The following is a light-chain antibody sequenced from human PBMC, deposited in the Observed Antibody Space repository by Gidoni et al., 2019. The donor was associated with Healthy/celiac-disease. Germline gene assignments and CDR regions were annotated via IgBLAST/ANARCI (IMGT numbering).Light chain of an antibody. CDR2: DAS. CDR3: QQRSNWPRGVT. J-gene: IGKJ5*01. Sequence: EIVLTQSPATLSLSPGERATLSCRASQSVSSYLAWYQQTPGQAPRLLIYDASNRATGIPARFSGSGSGTDFTLTISSLEPEDFAVYYCQQRSNWPRGVTFGQGTRLEIK. V-gene: IGKV3-11*01. CDR1: QSVSSY.